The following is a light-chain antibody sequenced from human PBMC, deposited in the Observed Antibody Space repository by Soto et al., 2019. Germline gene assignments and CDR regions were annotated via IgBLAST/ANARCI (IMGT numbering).Light chain of an antibody. V-gene: IGKV4-1*01. CDR3: QQYYTTPHT. CDR1: QSVLSTSNNRNY. Sequence: DIVMTQSPDSLAVSLGERATINCKSSQSVLSTSNNRNYLAWYQHKPGQPPKLLVSWASTRESGVPDRFSGSGSGTDFTLTISSLQAEDAAVYYCQQYYTTPHTFGQGTKVEIK. J-gene: IGKJ1*01. CDR2: WAS.